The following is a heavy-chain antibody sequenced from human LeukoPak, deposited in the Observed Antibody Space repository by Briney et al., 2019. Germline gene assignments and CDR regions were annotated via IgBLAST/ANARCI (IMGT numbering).Heavy chain of an antibody. CDR1: GDTFSDYT. V-gene: IGHV1-18*03. Sequence: ASVKVSCKASGDTFSDYTVSWVRQAPGQGLEWMGRIIPIFGTTNYAQKLQGRVTMTTDTSTSTAYMELRSLRSDDMAVYYCARGWIQLRLIDYWGQGTLVTFSS. D-gene: IGHD5-18*01. CDR2: IIPIFGTT. CDR3: ARGWIQLRLIDY. J-gene: IGHJ4*02.